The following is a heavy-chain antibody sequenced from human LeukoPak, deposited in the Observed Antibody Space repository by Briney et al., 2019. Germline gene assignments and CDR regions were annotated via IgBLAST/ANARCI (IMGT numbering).Heavy chain of an antibody. V-gene: IGHV4-4*07. Sequence: SETLSLTCTVSGGPISSYYWSWIRQPAGKGLEWIGRIYTSGSTNYNPSLKSRVTMSVDTSKNQFSLKLSSVTAADTAVYYCARVHGRVVAARGYYYYMDVWGNGTTVTV. J-gene: IGHJ6*03. CDR1: GGPISSYY. D-gene: IGHD2-15*01. CDR2: IYTSGST. CDR3: ARVHGRVVAARGYYYYMDV.